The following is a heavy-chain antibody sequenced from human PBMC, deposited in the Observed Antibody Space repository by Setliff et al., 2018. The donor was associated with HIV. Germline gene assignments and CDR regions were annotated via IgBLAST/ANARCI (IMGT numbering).Heavy chain of an antibody. V-gene: IGHV4-31*03. CDR2: IYYSGNT. J-gene: IGHJ3*02. CDR3: ARAFCSSASCYGGGDAFDI. Sequence: SETLSPTCTVSGGSISSGGYYWSWIRQHPGRGLEWIGYIYYSGNTYYNPSLKSRLTISVDTSKNHFSLKLSSVTAADTAVYYCARAFCSSASCYGGGDAFDIWG. CDR1: GGSISSGGYY. D-gene: IGHD2-2*01.